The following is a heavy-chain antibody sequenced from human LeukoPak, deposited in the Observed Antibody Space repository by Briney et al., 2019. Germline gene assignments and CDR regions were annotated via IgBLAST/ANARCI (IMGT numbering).Heavy chain of an antibody. Sequence: GGSLRLSCAASACTLSSDWMTWVRQAPGKGLEWVATIKPDGSEKYYVDSLKGRFTISRDNARNSVYLQMNSLRVEDTAVYYCAVDKSWSFPLWGQGTLVTVSS. J-gene: IGHJ4*02. CDR1: ACTLSSDW. D-gene: IGHD1-26*01. CDR2: IKPDGSEK. V-gene: IGHV3-7*01. CDR3: AVDKSWSFPL.